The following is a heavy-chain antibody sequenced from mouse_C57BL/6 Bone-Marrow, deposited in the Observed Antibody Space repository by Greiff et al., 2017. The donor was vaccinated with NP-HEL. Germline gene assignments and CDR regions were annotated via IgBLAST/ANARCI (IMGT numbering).Heavy chain of an antibody. Sequence: VQLQQPGAELVKPGASVELSCKASGYTFTSYWMHWVKQRPGQGLEWIGMIHPNSGSTNYNEKFKSKATLTVDKSSSTAYMQLSSLTSEDSAVYYCARPYYYGSSSWFAYWGQGTLVTVSA. CDR3: ARPYYYGSSSWFAY. J-gene: IGHJ3*01. D-gene: IGHD1-1*01. CDR1: GYTFTSYW. CDR2: IHPNSGST. V-gene: IGHV1-64*01.